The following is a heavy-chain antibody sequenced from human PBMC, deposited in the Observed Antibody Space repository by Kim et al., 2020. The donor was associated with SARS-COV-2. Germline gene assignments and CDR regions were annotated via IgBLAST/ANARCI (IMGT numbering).Heavy chain of an antibody. CDR3: AGGTTVVTPEFQH. CDR1: GGSISSYY. CDR2: IYYSGST. J-gene: IGHJ1*01. Sequence: SETLSLTCTVSGGSISSYYWSWIRQPPGKGLEWIGYIYYSGSTNYNPSLKSRVTISVDTSKNQFSLKLSSVTAADTAVYYCAGGTTVVTPEFQHWGQGTLVTVSS. V-gene: IGHV4-59*01. D-gene: IGHD4-17*01.